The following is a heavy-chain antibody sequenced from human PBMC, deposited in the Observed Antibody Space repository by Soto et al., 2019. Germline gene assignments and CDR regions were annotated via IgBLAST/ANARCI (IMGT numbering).Heavy chain of an antibody. CDR2: IYSDGATE. Sequence: QVQLVESGGGVVQPGESLRLSCATSGFTFSSYLMHWVRQAPGKGLEWVAVIYSDGATEYYGESVKGRFIISRDNSKSTLDVQMNGLRADERGVYFCARDVGSSSWHALDVWGQGTMVAVSS. CDR3: ARDVGSSSWHALDV. V-gene: IGHV3-33*01. J-gene: IGHJ3*01. CDR1: GFTFSSYL. D-gene: IGHD6-13*01.